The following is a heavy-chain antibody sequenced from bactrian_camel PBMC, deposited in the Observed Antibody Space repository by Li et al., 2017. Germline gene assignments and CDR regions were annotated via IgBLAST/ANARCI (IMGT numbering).Heavy chain of an antibody. J-gene: IGHJ4*01. D-gene: IGHD2*01. V-gene: IGHV3S44*01. CDR3: TADPYDDLCGHDAYLGRVVSHNF. Sequence: VQLVESGGGSVQAGGSLRLSCSVSGYAYSSRCMAWVRQAPGKEREAVAGIGDDGATSYRDSVKGRFTISQDMDKNTLYLQMNNLKPEDTGMYYCTADPYDDLCGHDAYLGRVVSHNFRGRGTQVTVS. CDR1: GYAYSSRC. CDR2: IGDDGAT.